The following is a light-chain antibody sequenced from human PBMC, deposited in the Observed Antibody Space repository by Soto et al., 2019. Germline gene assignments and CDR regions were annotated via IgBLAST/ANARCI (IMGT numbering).Light chain of an antibody. V-gene: IGLV2-14*01. CDR2: EVY. CDR3: TSYSSSSSTYV. Sequence: QSSLSQPASVSGSPGQSITISCTGTSGDIGNYNYVSWYQHYPGKAPRLLIYEVYNRPSGVSNRFSGSKSGDTASLTISGLQAEDEGDYYCTSYSSSSSTYVFGTGTKVTVL. CDR1: SGDIGNYNY. J-gene: IGLJ1*01.